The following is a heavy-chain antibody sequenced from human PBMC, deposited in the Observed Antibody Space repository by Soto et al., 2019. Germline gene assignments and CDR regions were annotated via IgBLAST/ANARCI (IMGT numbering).Heavy chain of an antibody. CDR1: VYSFTSYG. CDR3: ASLCGGDCYSSSYYYYGMDV. D-gene: IGHD2-21*02. CDR2: ISAYNGNT. V-gene: IGHV1-18*01. J-gene: IGHJ6*02. Sequence: GXSVNDSYQASVYSFTSYGISWVRQAPGQGLEWMGWISAYNGNTNYAQKLQGRVTMTTDTSTSTAYMELRSLRSDDTAVYYCASLCGGDCYSSSYYYYGMDVWGQGATVTVSS.